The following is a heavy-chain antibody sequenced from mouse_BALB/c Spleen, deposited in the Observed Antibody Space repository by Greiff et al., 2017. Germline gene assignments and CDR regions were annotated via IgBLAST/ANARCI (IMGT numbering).Heavy chain of an antibody. Sequence: QVQLQQPGAELVMPGASVKMSCKASGYTFTDYWMHWVKQRPGQGLEWIGAIDTSDSYTSYNQKFKGKATLTVDESSSTAYMQLSSLTSEDSAVYYCARLDGSSFWGQGTLVTVSA. V-gene: IGHV1-69*01. J-gene: IGHJ3*01. CDR1: GYTFTDYW. CDR2: IDTSDSYT. D-gene: IGHD1-1*01. CDR3: ARLDGSSF.